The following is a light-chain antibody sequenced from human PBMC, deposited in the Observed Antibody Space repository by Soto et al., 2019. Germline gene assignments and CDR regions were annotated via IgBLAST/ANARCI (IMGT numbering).Light chain of an antibody. CDR1: SSNIGAGYD. J-gene: IGLJ3*02. Sequence: QSVLTQPPSVSGTPGQRVTISCTGSSSNIGAGYDVHWYQQHPGAAPKLLIYGNSNRPSGVPDRISGSKSGTSASLAITGLQAEDEAVYYCQSYDSSLSGVVFGGGTKVTVL. CDR2: GNS. V-gene: IGLV1-40*01. CDR3: QSYDSSLSGVV.